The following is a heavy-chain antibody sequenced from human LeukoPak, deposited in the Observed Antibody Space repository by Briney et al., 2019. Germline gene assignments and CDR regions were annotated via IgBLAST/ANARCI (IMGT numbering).Heavy chain of an antibody. CDR3: ARFWSGYYTWYDP. CDR1: GGSISSGGYY. Sequence: PSETLSLTCTISGGSISSGGYYWSWIRQHPGKGLEWIGYIYYSGSTYYNPSLKSRVTISVDTSKNQFSLKLSSVTAADTAVYYCARFWSGYYTWYDPWGQGTLVTVSS. D-gene: IGHD3-3*01. J-gene: IGHJ5*02. V-gene: IGHV4-31*03. CDR2: IYYSGST.